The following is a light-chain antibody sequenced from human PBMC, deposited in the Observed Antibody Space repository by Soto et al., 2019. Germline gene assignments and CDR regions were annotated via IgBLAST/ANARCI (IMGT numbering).Light chain of an antibody. CDR3: QTWGTGPLV. CDR1: SGHSTYA. J-gene: IGLJ2*01. V-gene: IGLV4-69*01. Sequence: QSVLTQSPCASASLGASVKLTCTLSSGHSTYAIAWHQQQPEKGPRYLMKLNSDGSHSKGDGIPDRFSGSSSGAERYLTISSLQSEDEADYYCQTWGTGPLVFGGGTKLTVL. CDR2: LNSDGSH.